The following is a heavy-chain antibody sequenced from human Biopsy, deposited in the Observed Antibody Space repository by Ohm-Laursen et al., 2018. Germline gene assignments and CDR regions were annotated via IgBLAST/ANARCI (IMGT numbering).Heavy chain of an antibody. CDR2: ISPKSGGT. V-gene: IGHV1-2*02. Sequence: ASVKVSCQAYGFSFTGYYIHWARQAPGQGLEWMGWISPKSGGTNYAQKFHGNITMTKNTSMSTAYMKMSRLRSDDTAVYYCALQSVAQMKNFDYWGQGTLVTVSS. J-gene: IGHJ4*02. CDR1: GFSFTGYY. D-gene: IGHD6-19*01. CDR3: ALQSVAQMKNFDY.